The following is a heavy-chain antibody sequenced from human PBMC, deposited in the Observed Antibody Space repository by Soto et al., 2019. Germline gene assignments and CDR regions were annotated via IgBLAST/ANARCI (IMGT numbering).Heavy chain of an antibody. J-gene: IGHJ5*02. CDR1: GGSISSGGYS. CDR2: MYHSGST. Sequence: PSETLSLTCTVSGGSISSGGYSWSWIRQPPGKGLEWIGYMYHSGSTYYNPSLKSRVTISIDRSKNQFSLKLSSVTAADTAVYYCARRPHDILTGHPGWFDPWGQGTLVTVSS. CDR3: ARRPHDILTGHPGWFDP. D-gene: IGHD3-9*01. V-gene: IGHV4-30-2*01.